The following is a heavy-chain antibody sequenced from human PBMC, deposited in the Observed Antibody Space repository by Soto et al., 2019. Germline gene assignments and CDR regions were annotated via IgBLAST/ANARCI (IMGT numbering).Heavy chain of an antibody. CDR2: IYYRGNT. Sequence: TLSPTFPVSCCPITRRAYSLGWIPPPPGKTLEWIGTIYYRGNTYSNPSLKSRVTISVDTSNNQLSLKLRSVTAADTAVYYCARHDGFSSGWIFDYWGHGTLVTVSS. D-gene: IGHD6-19*01. J-gene: IGHJ4*01. CDR1: CCPITRRAYS. V-gene: IGHV4-39*01. CDR3: ARHDGFSSGWIFDY.